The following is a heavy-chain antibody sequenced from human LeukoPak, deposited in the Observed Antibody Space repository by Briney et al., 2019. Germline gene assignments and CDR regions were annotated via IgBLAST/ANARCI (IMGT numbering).Heavy chain of an antibody. CDR3: ASSIRYYDFWSGYYTSYYFDY. D-gene: IGHD3-3*01. Sequence: GESLKISCXGSGYSFTSYWIGWVRQMPGKGLEWMGIIYPGDSDTRYSPSFQGQVTISADKSISTAYLQWSSLKASDTAMYYCASSIRYYDFWSGYYTSYYFDYWGQGTLVTVSS. V-gene: IGHV5-51*01. J-gene: IGHJ4*02. CDR1: GYSFTSYW. CDR2: IYPGDSDT.